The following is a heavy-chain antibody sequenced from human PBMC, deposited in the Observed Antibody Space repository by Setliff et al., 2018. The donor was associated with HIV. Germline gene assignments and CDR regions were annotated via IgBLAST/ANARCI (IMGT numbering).Heavy chain of an antibody. CDR3: ARDLYDTSGFLDY. V-gene: IGHV1-46*01. D-gene: IGHD3-22*01. CDR1: GYTFTGYY. CDR2: INPRGGST. Sequence: ASVKVSCKASGYTFTGYYMHWVRQAPGQGLQWMGVINPRGGSTSYARKFQGRVTMTRDTSTRTVYLDLSRLASDDTAIYYCARDLYDTSGFLDYWGQGTLVTVSS. J-gene: IGHJ4*02.